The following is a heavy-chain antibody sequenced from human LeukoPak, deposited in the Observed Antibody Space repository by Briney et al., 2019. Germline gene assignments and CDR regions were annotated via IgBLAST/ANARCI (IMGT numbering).Heavy chain of an antibody. D-gene: IGHD3-16*01. J-gene: IGHJ1*01. Sequence: PGGSLRLSCAASGFTVSGTHMSWVRQAPGKGLEWVSAMYSGGTTYYADSVKGRFTISRDNSRTTLFLHMNSLRADDTAVYYCAKDEATSGGGLASWAQGTLVTVSS. CDR3: AKDEATSGGGLAS. CDR2: MYSGGTT. CDR1: GFTVSGTH. V-gene: IGHV3-53*01.